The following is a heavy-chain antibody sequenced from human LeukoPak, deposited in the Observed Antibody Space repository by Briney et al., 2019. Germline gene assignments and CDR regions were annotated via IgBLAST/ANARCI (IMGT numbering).Heavy chain of an antibody. CDR2: IYYSGGT. V-gene: IGHV4-39*01. Sequence: SETLSLTCTVSGGSIGSSNYYWGWIRQPPGKGLEWIASIFYSGGIGSIYYSGGTYYNPSLKSRVTISVDTSKNQFSLKVSSLTAADTAVYYCARGEQQLVGFFDYWGQGTLVTVSS. CDR1: GGSIGSSNYY. D-gene: IGHD6-13*01. CDR3: ARGEQQLVGFFDY. J-gene: IGHJ4*02.